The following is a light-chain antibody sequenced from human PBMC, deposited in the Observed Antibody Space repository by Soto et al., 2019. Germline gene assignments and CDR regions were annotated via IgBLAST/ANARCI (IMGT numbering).Light chain of an antibody. CDR3: EQDYSLPET. Sequence: EIIMTQSPATLSLSPGERATLSCRASQSFSGSFLSWYQQKPGQAPRLLIYGASTRATGVPARFSGSGSGTDFTLTISSLQPEDFAVYYCEQDYSLPETFGGGTRLEIK. CDR1: QSFSGSF. J-gene: IGKJ4*01. CDR2: GAS. V-gene: IGKV3D-7*01.